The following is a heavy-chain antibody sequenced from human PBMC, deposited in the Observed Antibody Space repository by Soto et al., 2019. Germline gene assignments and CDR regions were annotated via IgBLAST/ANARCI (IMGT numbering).Heavy chain of an antibody. V-gene: IGHV3-7*01. J-gene: IGHJ5*02. CDR2: IKEDGSEE. CDR1: GFTFSKYW. D-gene: IGHD6-13*01. Sequence: VGSLRLSCAASGFTFSKYWMSWVRQAPGKGLEWVANIKEDGSEEYYVDSVKGRFTISRDNAKNSLYLQMNSLRAEDTAVYYCARVPVKVAAGNAWLGPWGQGTLVTVSS. CDR3: ARVPVKVAAGNAWLGP.